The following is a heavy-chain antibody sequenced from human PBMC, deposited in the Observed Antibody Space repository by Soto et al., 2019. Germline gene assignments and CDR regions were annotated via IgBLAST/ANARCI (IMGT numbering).Heavy chain of an antibody. V-gene: IGHV4-30-2*01. J-gene: IGHJ6*02. D-gene: IGHD3-16*01. CDR2: IYHSGST. Sequence: QLQLQESGSGLVKPSQTLSLTCAVSGGSISTGGYSWSSIRQPPGKVLEWIGYIYHSGSTYYNPSLMSRVTISVARAKNQFSLKLSSVTAADTAVYYCARGGGREPMGVWGPGTTVTVSS. CDR3: ARGGGREPMGV. CDR1: GGSISTGGYS.